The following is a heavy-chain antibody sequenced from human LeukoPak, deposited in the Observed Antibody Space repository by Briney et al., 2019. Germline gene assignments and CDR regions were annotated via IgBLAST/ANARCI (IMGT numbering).Heavy chain of an antibody. CDR1: GGSPTSSY. D-gene: IGHD3-3*01. CDR3: ASGQETRFPTH. CDR2: INHSEYT. Sequence: SETLSLTCAVSGGSPTSSYYSWIRRPPGQGLEWIGEINHSEYTNYNPSLKSRVSVSVDTSKNQFSLKLSSVTAADTAVYYCASGQETRFPTHWGRGTLVTVSS. V-gene: IGHV4-34*01. J-gene: IGHJ4*02.